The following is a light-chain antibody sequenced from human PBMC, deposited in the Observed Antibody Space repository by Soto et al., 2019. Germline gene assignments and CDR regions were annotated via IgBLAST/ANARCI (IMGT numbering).Light chain of an antibody. Sequence: EIVLTQSPATLSLSPGERATICCRASQSVSSYLAWYQQKPGQAPRLLIYDASNRATGIPDRFSGSGSGTHCTLTIARLEPEDFAVYYCQQYGSSPRTLGQGTRLEIK. CDR3: QQYGSSPRT. J-gene: IGKJ5*01. CDR1: QSVSSY. V-gene: IGKV3-20*01. CDR2: DAS.